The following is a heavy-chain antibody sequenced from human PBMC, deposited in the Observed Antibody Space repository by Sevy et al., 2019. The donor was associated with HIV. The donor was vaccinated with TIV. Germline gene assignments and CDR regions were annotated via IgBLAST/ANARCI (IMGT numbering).Heavy chain of an antibody. CDR2: VSNRGDDT. CDR3: ARHDDYAAIGVAGTFDY. CDR1: GFTFSGYA. V-gene: IGHV3-23*01. D-gene: IGHD3-3*01. Sequence: GGSLRLSCSASGFTFSGYAMSWVRQAPGKGLEWVSTVSNRGDDTYYADSVKGRFTISRDNSKDTLYLHLNSLRGDDTAVYFCARHDDYAAIGVAGTFDYWGQGTLVTVSS. J-gene: IGHJ4*02.